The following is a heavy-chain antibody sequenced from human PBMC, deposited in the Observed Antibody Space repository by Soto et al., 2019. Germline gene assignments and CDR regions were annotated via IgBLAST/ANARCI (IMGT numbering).Heavy chain of an antibody. CDR1: GYSFTSYW. CDR3: ASQEGYHATFDY. Sequence: GESLKISCKGSGYSFTSYWISWVRQMPGKGLEWMGRIDPGDSYTNYSPSFQGHVTISADKSISTAYLQWSSLKASDTAMYYCASQEGYHATFDYWGQGALVTVSS. CDR2: IDPGDSYT. D-gene: IGHD2-2*01. J-gene: IGHJ4*02. V-gene: IGHV5-10-1*01.